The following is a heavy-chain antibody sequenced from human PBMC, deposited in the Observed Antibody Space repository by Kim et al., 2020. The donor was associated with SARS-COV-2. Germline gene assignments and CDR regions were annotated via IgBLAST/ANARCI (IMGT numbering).Heavy chain of an antibody. Sequence: SETLSLTCTVSGGSISSSSYYWGWIRQPPGKGLEWIGSIYYSGSTYYNPSLKSRVTISVDTSKNQFSLKLSSVTAADTAVYYCARQRPHRFLEWGWFDPWGQGTLVTVSS. J-gene: IGHJ5*02. V-gene: IGHV4-39*01. D-gene: IGHD3-3*01. CDR3: ARQRPHRFLEWGWFDP. CDR1: GGSISSSSYY. CDR2: IYYSGST.